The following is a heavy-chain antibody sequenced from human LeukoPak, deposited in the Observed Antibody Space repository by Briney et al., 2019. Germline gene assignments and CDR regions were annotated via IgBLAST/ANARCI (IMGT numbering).Heavy chain of an antibody. J-gene: IGHJ6*03. D-gene: IGHD6-13*01. Sequence: GGSLRLSCATSGFPFSDFSMTWVRQAPGKGLEWISTTNSGGTTTYYAESVKGRFTISRDNSKNTLYLQMNSLRAEDTAVYYCARGDSSSWYPVGYYYYYMDVWGKGTTVTVSS. CDR3: ARGDSSSWYPVGYYYYYMDV. CDR1: GFPFSDFS. V-gene: IGHV3-23*01. CDR2: TNSGGTTT.